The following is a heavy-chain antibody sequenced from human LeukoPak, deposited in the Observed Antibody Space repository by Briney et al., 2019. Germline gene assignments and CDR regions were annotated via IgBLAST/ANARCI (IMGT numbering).Heavy chain of an antibody. V-gene: IGHV4-59*01. J-gene: IGHJ5*02. CDR2: IYYSGST. CDR1: GGSISSYY. D-gene: IGHD4-17*01. Sequence: SETLSLTCTVSGGSISSYYWSWIRRPPGKGLEWIGYIYYSGSTNYNPSLKSRVTISVDTSKNQFSLKLSSVTAADTAVYYCAREVVEDGDYDWFDPWGQGTLVTVSS. CDR3: AREVVEDGDYDWFDP.